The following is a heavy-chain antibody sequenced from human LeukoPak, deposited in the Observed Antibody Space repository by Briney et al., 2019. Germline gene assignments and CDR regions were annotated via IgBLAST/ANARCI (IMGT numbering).Heavy chain of an antibody. D-gene: IGHD6-13*01. V-gene: IGHV3-66*01. J-gene: IGHJ4*02. CDR1: GFTVNTKY. CDR2: IYSGGST. Sequence: SGGSLRLSCAASGFTVNTKYMSWVRQAPEKGLEWVSVIYSGGSTYYAGSVKGRFTISRDTSKNTLYLQMYSLRAEDTAVYYCARGGIAESFDSWGQGTLVTVSS. CDR3: ARGGIAESFDS.